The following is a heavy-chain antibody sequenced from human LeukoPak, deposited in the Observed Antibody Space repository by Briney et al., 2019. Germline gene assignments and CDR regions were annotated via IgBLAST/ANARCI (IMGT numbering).Heavy chain of an antibody. Sequence: GESLKISCEAFGYSFTGHWIGWVRQMPGRGLEFMGTIYPGDSDTRYSPSFEGRVRISVDKSISTAYLQWSGLKAWDTAMYYCARYGKSGTYSHGFDVWGQGTMVIVSS. V-gene: IGHV5-51*01. CDR1: GYSFTGHW. J-gene: IGHJ3*01. CDR2: IYPGDSDT. CDR3: ARYGKSGTYSHGFDV. D-gene: IGHD3-10*01.